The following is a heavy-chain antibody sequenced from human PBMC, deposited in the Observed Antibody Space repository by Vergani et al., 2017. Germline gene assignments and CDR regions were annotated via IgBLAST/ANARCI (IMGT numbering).Heavy chain of an antibody. CDR2: ISSSSSYI. D-gene: IGHD6-25*01. CDR1: GFTFSSYS. CDR3: AGVRGGPSYYYYYGMDV. V-gene: IGHV3-21*01. Sequence: EVQLVESGGGLVKPGGSLRLSCAASGFTFSSYSMNWDRQAPGKGLEWVSSISSSSSYIYYADSVKGRFTISRDNAKNSLYLQMNSLRAEDTAVYYCAGVRGGPSYYYYYGMDVWGQGTTVTVSS. J-gene: IGHJ6*02.